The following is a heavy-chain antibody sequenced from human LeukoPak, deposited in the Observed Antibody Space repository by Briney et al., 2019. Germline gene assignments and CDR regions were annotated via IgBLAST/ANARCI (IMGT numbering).Heavy chain of an antibody. D-gene: IGHD6-13*01. Sequence: PGRSLRLSCAASGFTFSDDYMRWIRHAPGKGLEWVSYISSSGSTIYYADSVKGRFTISRDNAKNSLYLQMNSLRAEDTAVYYCARLEAAAGSVDYWGQGTLVTVSS. CDR3: ARLEAAAGSVDY. CDR2: ISSSGSTI. CDR1: GFTFSDDY. V-gene: IGHV3-11*04. J-gene: IGHJ4*02.